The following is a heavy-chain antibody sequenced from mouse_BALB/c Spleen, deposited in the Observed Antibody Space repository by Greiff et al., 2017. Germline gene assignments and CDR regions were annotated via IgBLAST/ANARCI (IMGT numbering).Heavy chain of an antibody. V-gene: IGHV1-7*01. Sequence: QVQLQQSGAELAKPGASVKMSCKASGYTFTSYWMHWVKQRPGQGLEWIGYINPSTGYTEYNQKFKDKATLTADKSSSTAYMQLSSLTSEDSAVYYCARSHYGFMDYWGQGTSVTVSS. CDR3: ARSHYGFMDY. CDR1: GYTFTSYW. CDR2: INPSTGYT. D-gene: IGHD1-1*02. J-gene: IGHJ4*01.